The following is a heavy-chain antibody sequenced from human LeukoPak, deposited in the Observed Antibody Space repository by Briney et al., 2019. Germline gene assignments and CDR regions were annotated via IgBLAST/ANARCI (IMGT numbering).Heavy chain of an antibody. V-gene: IGHV2-5*01. CDR1: GFSLSTNAVG. D-gene: IGHD7-27*01. CDR2: IYWNGDQ. J-gene: IGHJ4*02. CDR3: AHKRNWVFVY. Sequence: SGPKLVKPTQTLTLTCTFSGFSLSTNAVGVGWIRQPPGKALEWLALIYWNGDQRYSPSLQSRLSITKDTSKNQVVLTMTNMDPVDTATYYCAHKRNWVFVYWGQGTLVTVSS.